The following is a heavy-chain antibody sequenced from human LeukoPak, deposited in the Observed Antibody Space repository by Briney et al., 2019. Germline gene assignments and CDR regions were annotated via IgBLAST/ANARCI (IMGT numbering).Heavy chain of an antibody. D-gene: IGHD4-17*01. Sequence: SETLSLTCAVSAVSFNNYYWSWVRQTPGKGLEWIGEINHSGYTNDSPSLKSRVTLSIDTSRKQFSLNLRSVTVADTGIYYCTRMTTGHDYWGQGTLLTVSS. CDR1: AVSFNNYY. CDR3: TRMTTGHDY. V-gene: IGHV4-34*01. J-gene: IGHJ4*02. CDR2: INHSGYT.